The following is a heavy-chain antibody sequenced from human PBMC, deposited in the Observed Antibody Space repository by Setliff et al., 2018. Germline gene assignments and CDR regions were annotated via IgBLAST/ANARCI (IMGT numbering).Heavy chain of an antibody. V-gene: IGHV1-69-2*01. CDR3: ATDVDDYGDYAGDF. Sequence: GASVKVSCKASGYTFTDYYMHWVQQAPGKGLEWMGRVDPDNDETIYAEKFQGRVTITIGPSTEITYMELTSLRFEDTAVYYCATDVDDYGDYAGDFWGQGTLVTVSS. D-gene: IGHD4-17*01. CDR1: GYTFTDYY. CDR2: VDPDNDET. J-gene: IGHJ4*02.